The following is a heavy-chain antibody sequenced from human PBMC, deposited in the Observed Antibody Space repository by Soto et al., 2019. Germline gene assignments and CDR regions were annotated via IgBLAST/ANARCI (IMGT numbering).Heavy chain of an antibody. Sequence: QVQLQESGPGLVKPSETLSLTCTVSGDSISSYYLNWIRQPPGKGLEWIGYIYHSGSTYYNPSLKSRVTISIDTSKNQFSLKLSSVTAADTAVYYCASGRWLQLPGYWGQGTLVTVSS. D-gene: IGHD1-1*01. V-gene: IGHV4-59*01. CDR2: IYHSGST. J-gene: IGHJ4*02. CDR3: ASGRWLQLPGY. CDR1: GDSISSYY.